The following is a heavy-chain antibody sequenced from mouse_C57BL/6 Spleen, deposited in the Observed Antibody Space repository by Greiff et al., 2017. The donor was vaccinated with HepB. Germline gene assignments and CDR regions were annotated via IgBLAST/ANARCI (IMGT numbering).Heavy chain of an antibody. D-gene: IGHD2-3*01. V-gene: IGHV5-4*01. Sequence: EVKVEESGGGLVKPGGSLKLSCAASGFTFSSYAMSWVRQTPEKRLEWVATISDGGSYTYYPDNVKGRFTISRDNAKNNLYLQMSHLKSEDTAMYYCARDDGTGFAYWGQGTLVTVSA. CDR2: ISDGGSYT. CDR3: ARDDGTGFAY. J-gene: IGHJ3*01. CDR1: GFTFSSYA.